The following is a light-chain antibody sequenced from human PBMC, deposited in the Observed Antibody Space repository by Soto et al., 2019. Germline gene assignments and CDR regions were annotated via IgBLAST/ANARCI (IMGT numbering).Light chain of an antibody. J-gene: IGKJ3*01. Sequence: DIQMTQSPSSLSASVGDRVTITCRASQTIYQALNWYHQKPGKAPRLLISSATAFQRGVQSRFSGSGYGAEFTLIISSLLPEDFGTYYCQQSFTSIFTFGPGTKVDV. CDR3: QQSFTSIFT. CDR2: SAT. CDR1: QTIYQA. V-gene: IGKV1-39*01.